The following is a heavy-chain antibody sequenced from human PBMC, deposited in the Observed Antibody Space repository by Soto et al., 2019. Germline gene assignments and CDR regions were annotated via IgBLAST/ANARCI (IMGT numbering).Heavy chain of an antibody. CDR2: ITTSSSRNI. V-gene: IGHV3-21*02. D-gene: IGHD3-3*01. Sequence: EVQLVESGGGLVKPGGSLRLSCSASGFPFSSYTMYWVRQAPGKGLAWVSSITTSSSRNIFYADSLKGRFTISRDNANNILYLQMNNLRVEDTAVYYCARDDPIFGAIPRMDIWGQGTTVTVSS. CDR1: GFPFSSYT. J-gene: IGHJ6*02. CDR3: ARDDPIFGAIPRMDI.